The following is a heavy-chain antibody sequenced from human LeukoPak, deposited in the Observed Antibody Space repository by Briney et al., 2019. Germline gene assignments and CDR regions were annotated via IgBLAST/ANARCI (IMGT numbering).Heavy chain of an antibody. D-gene: IGHD6-19*01. J-gene: IGHJ4*02. Sequence: ASVKVSCKASGYTFTGYYMHWVRQAPGQGLEWMGWINPNSGGTDYAQKFQGRVTMTRDTSISTAYMELSRLRSDDTAVYYCASSSGWSRTPFDYWGQGTLVTVSS. CDR3: ASSSGWSRTPFDY. V-gene: IGHV1-2*02. CDR1: GYTFTGYY. CDR2: INPNSGGT.